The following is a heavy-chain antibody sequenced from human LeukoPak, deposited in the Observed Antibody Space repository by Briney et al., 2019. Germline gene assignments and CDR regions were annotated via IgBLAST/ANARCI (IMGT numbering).Heavy chain of an antibody. CDR2: ISYDGSNK. J-gene: IGHJ4*02. CDR3: AKDRPYRSGGSCYPDYFDY. V-gene: IGHV3-30*18. D-gene: IGHD2-15*01. Sequence: GGSLRLSCAASGFTFSSYGMHSVRQAPGQGLECVAVISYDGSNKYYAESVKGRFTISRDNSKNTLYLQMNSLRAEDTAVYYCAKDRPYRSGGSCYPDYFDYWGQGTLVTVSS. CDR1: GFTFSSYG.